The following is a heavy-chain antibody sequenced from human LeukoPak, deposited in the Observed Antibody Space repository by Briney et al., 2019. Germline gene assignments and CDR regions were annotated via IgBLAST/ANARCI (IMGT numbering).Heavy chain of an antibody. V-gene: IGHV3-48*02. CDR2: ISSSTTLI. J-gene: IGHJ3*02. Sequence: GASVRLSCAASGFTFSYYSMKWVRQAPGKGLEWVSYISSSTTLIHYADSVKGRFTISRDNAKSSLYLQMNSLRDEDTALYFCAREGHSGALDIWGQGTMVTVSS. CDR3: AREGHSGALDI. CDR1: GFTFSYYS.